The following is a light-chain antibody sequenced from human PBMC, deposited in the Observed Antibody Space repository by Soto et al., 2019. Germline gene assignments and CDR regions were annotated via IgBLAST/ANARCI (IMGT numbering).Light chain of an antibody. V-gene: IGKV4-1*01. Sequence: DIVMTQSPDSLAVSLGERATFNCKSSQSILDRSKNKYYLAWYQQKSGQPPKLLIYWASLREPGVPDRFTGSGSGTEFTRPISSLQAEDVAVYYCQQYFTSPWTFGQGTKVEI. CDR1: QSILDRSKNKYY. J-gene: IGKJ1*01. CDR2: WAS. CDR3: QQYFTSPWT.